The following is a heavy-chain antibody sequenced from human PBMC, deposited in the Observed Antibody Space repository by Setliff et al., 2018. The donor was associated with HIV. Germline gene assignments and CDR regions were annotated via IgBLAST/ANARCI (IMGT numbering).Heavy chain of an antibody. D-gene: IGHD4-17*01. CDR1: GGTFSSYA. J-gene: IGHJ4*02. CDR3: ATFDYGHSLGKINY. V-gene: IGHV1-69*10. CDR2: IIPILGIA. Sequence: SVKVSCKASGGTFSSYAISWVRQAPGQGLGWMGGIIPILGIANYTQNFQGRVTMSRDTSISTAYMELSRLKSDYTAVYFCATFDYGHSLGKINYWGQGTLVTVSS.